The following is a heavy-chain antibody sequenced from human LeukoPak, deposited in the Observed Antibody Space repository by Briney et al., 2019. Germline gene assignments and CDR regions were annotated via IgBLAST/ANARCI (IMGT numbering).Heavy chain of an antibody. CDR3: ATYRQVLLPFES. V-gene: IGHV3-21*04. J-gene: IGHJ4*02. CDR1: GFTFSTYS. D-gene: IGHD2-8*02. CDR2: IFPSGGEI. Sequence: GGSLRLSCAASGFTFSTYSMNWVRQAPGKGLEWVSSIFPSGGEIHYADSVRGRFTISRDNSKSTLSLQMNSLRAEDTAIYYCATYRQVLLPFESWGQGTLVTVSS.